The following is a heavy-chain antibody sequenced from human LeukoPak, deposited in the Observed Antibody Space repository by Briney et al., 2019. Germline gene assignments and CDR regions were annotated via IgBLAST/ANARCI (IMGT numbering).Heavy chain of an antibody. Sequence: PGGSLRLSCAASGLTFCDYYMSWIRQAPGKGLEWVSYISSSNSYTEDADSVKGRFTISRDNAKNSLYLQMNSLRAEDTAVYYCARDGDYGDYIDYWGQGTLVTVSS. J-gene: IGHJ4*02. V-gene: IGHV3-11*05. CDR2: ISSSNSYT. CDR3: ARDGDYGDYIDY. D-gene: IGHD4-17*01. CDR1: GLTFCDYY.